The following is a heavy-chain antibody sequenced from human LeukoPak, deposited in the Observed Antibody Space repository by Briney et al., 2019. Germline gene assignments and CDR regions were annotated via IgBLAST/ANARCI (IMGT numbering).Heavy chain of an antibody. J-gene: IGHJ6*02. V-gene: IGHV4-31*03. CDR3: ARAQQLARGQYYYYGMDV. D-gene: IGHD6-13*01. Sequence: SETLSLTCTVSGGSISSGGYYWIWIRQHPGKGLEWIGYIYYSGSTYYNPSLKSRVTISVDTSKNQFSLKLSSVTAADTAVYYCARAQQLARGQYYYYGMDVWGQGTTVTVSS. CDR2: IYYSGST. CDR1: GGSISSGGYY.